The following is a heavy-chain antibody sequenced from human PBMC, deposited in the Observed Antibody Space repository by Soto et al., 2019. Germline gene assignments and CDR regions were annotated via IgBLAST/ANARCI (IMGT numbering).Heavy chain of an antibody. CDR2: ISWNGAAT. CDR1: GFTFDDYA. Sequence: EAQLVESGGGLVPPGRSLRLSCVASGFTFDDYAIHWVRQAPGKGLEWVSGISWNGAATGYADSVKGRFTISRDNAKNSLYLQMSSLRTEDTAIYYCANLPLYGSGFDCWGQGTLVTVSS. J-gene: IGHJ4*02. V-gene: IGHV3-9*01. D-gene: IGHD3-10*01. CDR3: ANLPLYGSGFDC.